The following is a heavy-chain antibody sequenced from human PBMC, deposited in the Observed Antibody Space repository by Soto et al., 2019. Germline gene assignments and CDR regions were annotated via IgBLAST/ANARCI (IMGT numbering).Heavy chain of an antibody. D-gene: IGHD2-15*01. V-gene: IGHV2-5*02. CDR3: AHSPPRYCSGGSCTRYFDY. CDR1: GFSLSTSGVG. J-gene: IGHJ4*02. Sequence: QITLKESGPTLVNPTQTLTLTCTFSGFSLSTSGVGVGWIRQPPGKALEWLALIYWDDDKRYSPSLKSRLTITKDTSKNQVVLTMTNMDPVDTATYYCAHSPPRYCSGGSCTRYFDYWGQGTLVTVSS. CDR2: IYWDDDK.